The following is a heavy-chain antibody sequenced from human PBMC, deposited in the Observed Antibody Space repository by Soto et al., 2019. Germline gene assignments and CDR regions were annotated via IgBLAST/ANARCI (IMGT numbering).Heavy chain of an antibody. CDR1: GGSISSFS. J-gene: IGHJ6*03. V-gene: IGHV4-59*01. D-gene: IGHD6-13*01. CDR2: IYFSGST. CDR3: ARGPSWSARDF. Sequence: TVSGGSISSFSWSWIRQPPGKGLEWIGYIYFSGSTNYNPSLESRVTISGDTSKTQFSLKLTSVQRADTAGYTCARGPSWSARDFWGKGPPITVS.